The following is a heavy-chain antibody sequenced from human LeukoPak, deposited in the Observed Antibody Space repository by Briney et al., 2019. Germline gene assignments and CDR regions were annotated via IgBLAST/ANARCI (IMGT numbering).Heavy chain of an antibody. CDR3: ARAPYDILTGYSGYFDY. CDR1: GFTFSSYS. Sequence: GGSLRLSCAASGFTFSSYSMNWVRQAPGKGLEWVSSISSSSTYIYSADSVKGRFTISRDNAKNSLYLQMNSLRAEDTAVYYCARAPYDILTGYSGYFDYWGQGTLVTVSS. CDR2: ISSSSTYI. J-gene: IGHJ4*02. V-gene: IGHV3-21*01. D-gene: IGHD3-9*01.